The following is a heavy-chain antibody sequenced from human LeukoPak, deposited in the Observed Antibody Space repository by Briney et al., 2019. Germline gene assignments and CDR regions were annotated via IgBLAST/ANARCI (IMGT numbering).Heavy chain of an antibody. CDR1: GFTFSSYS. D-gene: IGHD4-17*01. V-gene: IGHV3-48*01. Sequence: GGSLRLSCAASGFTFSSYSMNWVRQAPGKGLEWVSYISSSSSTIYYADSVKGRFTISRDNAKNSLYLQMNSLRAEDTAVYYCARGSLTTFFRGLVPSVHLHYFDYWGQGTLVTVSS. J-gene: IGHJ4*02. CDR3: ARGSLTTFFRGLVPSVHLHYFDY. CDR2: ISSSSSTI.